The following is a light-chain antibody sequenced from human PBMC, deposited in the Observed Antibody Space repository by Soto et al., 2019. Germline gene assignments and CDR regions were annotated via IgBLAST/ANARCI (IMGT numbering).Light chain of an antibody. CDR1: SSDVGSNKL. V-gene: IGLV2-23*02. CDR2: EVT. J-gene: IGLJ1*01. CDR3: CSSAGRSASDV. Sequence: QSALSQPASVSGSPGQSITISCTGTSSDVGSNKLVSWYQQHPGKAPKLMIYEVTKRPSGIANRFSGSKSGNTASLTISGLQAEDEADYYCCSSAGRSASDVFGAGTKLTVL.